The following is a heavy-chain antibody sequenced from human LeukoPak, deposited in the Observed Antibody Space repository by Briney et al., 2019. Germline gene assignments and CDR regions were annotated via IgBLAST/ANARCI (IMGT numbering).Heavy chain of an antibody. V-gene: IGHV3-23*01. J-gene: IGHJ4*02. Sequence: RGSLRLSCAASGFTFSSYAMSWVRQAPGKGLEWVSAISGSGGSTYYADSVQGRFPISRDNSKNTLYLQMNSLRAEDTAVYYCAKGEKRLGITIFGVVIPHTGVFDYWGQGTLVPVSS. CDR2: ISGSGGST. D-gene: IGHD3-3*01. CDR3: AKGEKRLGITIFGVVIPHTGVFDY. CDR1: GFTFSSYA.